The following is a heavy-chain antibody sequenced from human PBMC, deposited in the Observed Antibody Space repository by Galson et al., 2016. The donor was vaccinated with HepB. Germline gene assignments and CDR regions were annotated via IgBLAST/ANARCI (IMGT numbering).Heavy chain of an antibody. CDR2: IYYSGNT. Sequence: TLSLTCTVSGGSVSSGSYYWSWIRQPPGKGLEWIGSIYYSGNTYYKLSLKSQVTISVDTSKNQFSLKLSSVTAADTAVYYCARGDNPDYGDYASAYYYMDVWGKGTTVTVSS. J-gene: IGHJ6*03. D-gene: IGHD4-17*01. V-gene: IGHV4-39*07. CDR1: GGSVSSGSYY. CDR3: ARGDNPDYGDYASAYYYMDV.